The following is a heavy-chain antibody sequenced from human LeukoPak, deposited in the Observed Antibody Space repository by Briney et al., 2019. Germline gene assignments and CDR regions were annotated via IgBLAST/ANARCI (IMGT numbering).Heavy chain of an antibody. J-gene: IGHJ4*02. CDR3: ATALGKATMYYFDY. CDR1: GYTLTELS. Sequence: ASVKVSCKVSGYTLTELSMHWVRQAPGKGLEWMGGFDPEDGETIYAQKFQGRVTMTEDTSTDTAYMELSSLRSEDTAVYYCATALGKATMYYFDYWGQGTLVTVSS. V-gene: IGHV1-24*01. CDR2: FDPEDGET. D-gene: IGHD5-12*01.